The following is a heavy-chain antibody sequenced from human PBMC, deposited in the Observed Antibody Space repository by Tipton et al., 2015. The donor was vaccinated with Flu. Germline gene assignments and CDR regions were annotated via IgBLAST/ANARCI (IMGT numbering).Heavy chain of an antibody. J-gene: IGHJ4*02. CDR1: GGSITNNNYY. Sequence: TLSLTCTVSGGSITNNNYYWGWIRQSPGKGLEWIGSINYSGSTYYNLSLKSRVTISLDTSKNQFSLKVRSVNAADTAVYYCAPSTRYWTGGHFFGWWGRGTQVTVSS. CDR3: APSTRYWTGGHFFGW. V-gene: IGHV4-39*07. CDR2: INYSGST. D-gene: IGHD2-2*01.